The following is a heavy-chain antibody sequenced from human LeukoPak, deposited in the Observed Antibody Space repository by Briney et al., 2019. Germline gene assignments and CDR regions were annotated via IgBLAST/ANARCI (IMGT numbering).Heavy chain of an antibody. CDR1: GYSISSGYY. D-gene: IGHD4/OR15-4a*01. V-gene: IGHV4-38-2*02. Sequence: SETLSLTCTVSGYSISSGYYWGWIRQPPGKGLEWIGSIYYSGSTYYNPSLKSRVTISVDTSKNQFSLKLSSVTAADTAVYYCARGEAGWPDLVDGAFDYWGQGTLVTVSS. J-gene: IGHJ4*02. CDR2: IYYSGST. CDR3: ARGEAGWPDLVDGAFDY.